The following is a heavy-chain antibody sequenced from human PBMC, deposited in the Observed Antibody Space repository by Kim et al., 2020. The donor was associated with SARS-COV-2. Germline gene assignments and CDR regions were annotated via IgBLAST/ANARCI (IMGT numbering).Heavy chain of an antibody. CDR1: GGSISSSNW. Sequence: SETLSLTCAVSGGSISSSNWWSWVRQPPGKGLEWIGEIYHSGSTNYNPSLKSRVTISVDKSKNQFSLKLSSVTAADTAVYYCARDRSLFGVVTIGSNNWFDPWGQGTLVTVSS. CDR2: IYHSGST. D-gene: IGHD3-3*01. V-gene: IGHV4-4*02. CDR3: ARDRSLFGVVTIGSNNWFDP. J-gene: IGHJ5*02.